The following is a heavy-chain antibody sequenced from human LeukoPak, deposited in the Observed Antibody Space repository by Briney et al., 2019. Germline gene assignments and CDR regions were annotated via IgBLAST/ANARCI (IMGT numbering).Heavy chain of an antibody. CDR3: ARDQNT. J-gene: IGHJ5*02. CDR1: GGSISSYY. Sequence: PSETLSLTCTVSGGSISSYYWSWIRQPPGKGLEWTGYIYYSGRTNYNPSLKSRVTISVDTSKNQFSLKLSSVTAADTAVYYCARDQNTWGQGTLVTVSS. D-gene: IGHD2/OR15-2a*01. CDR2: IYYSGRT. V-gene: IGHV4-59*12.